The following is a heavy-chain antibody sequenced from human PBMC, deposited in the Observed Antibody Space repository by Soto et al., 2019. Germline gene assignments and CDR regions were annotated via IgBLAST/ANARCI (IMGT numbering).Heavy chain of an antibody. V-gene: IGHV3-23*01. CDR2: ISGSGGST. CDR3: AKAKQGYCRGGSCRS. Sequence: EVQLLESGGGLVQPGGSLRLSCAASGFTFSSYAMSWVRQAPGKRLEWVSAISGSGGSTYYADSVKGRFTISRDNSKNTLYLQMNSLRAEDTAVYYCAKAKQGYCRGGSCRSWGQGTLVTVSS. J-gene: IGHJ4*02. CDR1: GFTFSSYA. D-gene: IGHD2-15*01.